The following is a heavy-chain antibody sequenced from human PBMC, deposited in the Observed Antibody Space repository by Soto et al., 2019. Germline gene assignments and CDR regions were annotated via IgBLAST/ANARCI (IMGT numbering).Heavy chain of an antibody. V-gene: IGHV1-18*04. CDR3: ARSPNSGSYSGYYYYGMDV. CDR1: GYTFTSYG. D-gene: IGHD1-26*01. J-gene: IGHJ6*02. CDR2: ISAYNGNT. Sequence: ASVKVSCKASGYTFTSYGISWVRQAPGQGLEWMGWISAYNGNTNYAQKLQGRVTMTTDTSTSTDYMELRSLRSDDTAVYYCARSPNSGSYSGYYYYGMDVWGQGTTVTVSS.